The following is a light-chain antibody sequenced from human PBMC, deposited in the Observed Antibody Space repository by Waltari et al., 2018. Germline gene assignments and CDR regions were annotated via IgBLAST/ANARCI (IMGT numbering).Light chain of an antibody. CDR1: ESVSSSY. CDR2: GAS. CDR3: HRYGRSYT. J-gene: IGKJ2*01. Sequence: VLTQSPGTLSLSPRERATLSCRANESVSSSYLAWYQHKPGQAPRLLIYGASSRAAGIPERFRGSGSETDFTLTISRLEPEDFAVYYCHRYGRSYTFGQGTKLEIK. V-gene: IGKV3-20*01.